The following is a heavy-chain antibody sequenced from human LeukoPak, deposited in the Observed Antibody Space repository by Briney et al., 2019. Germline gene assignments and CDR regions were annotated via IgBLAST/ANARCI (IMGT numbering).Heavy chain of an antibody. CDR3: ARDRHCSSTSCAFDI. J-gene: IGHJ3*02. Sequence: GGSLRLSCAASGFAFSSYGMHWVRQAPGKGLEWVAVIWYDGSTKYYADSVKGRFTISRDNAKNSLYLQMNSLRAEDTAVYYCARDRHCSSTSCAFDIWGQGTMVTVSS. CDR1: GFAFSSYG. CDR2: IWYDGSTK. V-gene: IGHV3-33*01. D-gene: IGHD2-2*01.